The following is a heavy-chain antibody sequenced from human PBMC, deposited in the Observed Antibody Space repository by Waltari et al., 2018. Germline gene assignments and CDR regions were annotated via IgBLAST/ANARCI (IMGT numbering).Heavy chain of an antibody. CDR2: INPNSGGT. CDR1: GYTVTGYY. J-gene: IGHJ4*02. CDR3: ARVREHAKYFDY. V-gene: IGHV1-2*02. D-gene: IGHD1-26*01. Sequence: QVPLVQSGAEVKKPGASVKVSCTASGYTVTGYYMHWVRQAPGQGLEWMGWINPNSGGTNYAQKFQGRVTMTRDTSISTAYMELSRLRSDDTAVYYCARVREHAKYFDYWGQGTLVTVSS.